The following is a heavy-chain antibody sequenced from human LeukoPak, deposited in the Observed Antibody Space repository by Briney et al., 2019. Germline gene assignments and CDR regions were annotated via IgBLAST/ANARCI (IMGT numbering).Heavy chain of an antibody. Sequence: GGSLRLSCAASGFTFSGYAMSWVRQAPGKGLEWVSTISGSAGSTYYADSVKGRFTISRDNSKNTLYLQMNRLRAEDTAVYYCAKDLPVGILPYYGYFDCWGQRTLVTVSS. D-gene: IGHD3-22*01. CDR1: GFTFSGYA. CDR2: ISGSAGST. V-gene: IGHV3-23*01. CDR3: AKDLPVGILPYYGYFDC. J-gene: IGHJ4*02.